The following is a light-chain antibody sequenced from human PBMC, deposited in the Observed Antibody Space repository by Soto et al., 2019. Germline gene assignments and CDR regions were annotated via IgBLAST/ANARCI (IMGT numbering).Light chain of an antibody. CDR3: QTWGTGIKI. CDR1: SGHSSYA. CDR2: LNSDGSH. V-gene: IGLV4-69*01. J-gene: IGLJ2*01. Sequence: QSVLTQSPSASASLGASVKLTCTLSSGHSSYAIAWHQQQPEKDPRYLMKLNSDGSHSKGDGIPDRFSGSSSGAERYLTISSLQSEDEADYYCQTWGTGIKIFGGGTKLTVL.